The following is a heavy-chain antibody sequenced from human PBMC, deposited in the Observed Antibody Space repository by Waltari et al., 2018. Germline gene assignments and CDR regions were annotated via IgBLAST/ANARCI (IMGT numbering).Heavy chain of an antibody. CDR3: ARDSSSSQYYYGMDV. V-gene: IGHV3-53*01. CDR2: IYSGGST. D-gene: IGHD6-6*01. J-gene: IGHJ6*02. Sequence: EVQLVESGGGLIQPGGSLRLSCSASGFTVVSNYMSWVRQAPGKGLEWVSVIYSGGSTYYADSVKGRFTISRDNSKNTLYLQMNSLRAEDTAVYYCARDSSSSQYYYGMDVWGQGTTVTVSS. CDR1: GFTVVSNY.